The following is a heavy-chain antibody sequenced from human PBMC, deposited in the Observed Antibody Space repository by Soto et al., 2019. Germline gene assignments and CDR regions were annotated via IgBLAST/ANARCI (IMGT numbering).Heavy chain of an antibody. CDR2: INAGNGNT. CDR3: ARPKQWQPHFDY. Sequence: QVQLVQSGAEEKKPGASVKVSCKASGYTFTSYAMHWVRQAPGQRLEWMGWINAGNGNTKYSQKFQGRVTITRDTSARQAYMELSSLRSEDTAVYYCARPKQWQPHFDYWGQGTLVTVSS. J-gene: IGHJ4*02. CDR1: GYTFTSYA. V-gene: IGHV1-3*05. D-gene: IGHD6-19*01.